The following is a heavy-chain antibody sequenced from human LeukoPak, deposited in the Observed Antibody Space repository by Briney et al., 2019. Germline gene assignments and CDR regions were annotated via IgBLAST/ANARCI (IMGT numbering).Heavy chain of an antibody. D-gene: IGHD1-7*01. J-gene: IGHJ4*02. CDR1: GGSISSYY. CDR2: IYYSGST. CDR3: ARGSRELAYFDY. V-gene: IGHV4-59*01. Sequence: SETLSLTCTVSGGSISSYYWGWIRQPPGKGLEWIGYIYYSGSTKYNPSLKSRVTISVDASKTQFSLKLNSVTAADTAVYYCARGSRELAYFDYWGQRTLGSVSS.